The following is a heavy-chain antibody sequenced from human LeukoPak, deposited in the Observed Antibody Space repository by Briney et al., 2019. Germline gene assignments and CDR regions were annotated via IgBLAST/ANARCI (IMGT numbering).Heavy chain of an antibody. D-gene: IGHD5-24*01. CDR2: ISYDGSNK. J-gene: IGHJ4*02. Sequence: PGGSLRLSCAASGFTFSSYGMHWVRQAPGKGLEWVAVISYDGSNKYYADSVKGRFTISRDNSKDTLYLQMDSLRVEDTAVFYCAKGISVDGYNFERGADSWGQGAQVTVSS. V-gene: IGHV3-30*18. CDR3: AKGISVDGYNFERGADS. CDR1: GFTFSSYG.